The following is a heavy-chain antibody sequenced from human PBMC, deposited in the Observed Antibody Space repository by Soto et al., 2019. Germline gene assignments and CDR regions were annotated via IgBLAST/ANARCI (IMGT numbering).Heavy chain of an antibody. V-gene: IGHV3-33*01. J-gene: IGHJ3*02. CDR2: IWYDGSNE. Sequence: GGSLRLSCATSGFIFTTYGMHWVRQAPGKGLEWVAVIWYDGSNENYADSVKGRFTISRDNSKNTLYLQMNSLRAEDTAVYHCARDRKAGTVYDAFDIWGQGTMVTVSS. D-gene: IGHD6-19*01. CDR1: GFIFTTYG. CDR3: ARDRKAGTVYDAFDI.